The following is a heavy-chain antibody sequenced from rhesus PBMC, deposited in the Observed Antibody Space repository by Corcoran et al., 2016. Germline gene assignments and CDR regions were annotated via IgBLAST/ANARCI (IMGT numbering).Heavy chain of an antibody. CDR3: ARVKGRWSSGTSAFGY. J-gene: IGHJ4*01. V-gene: IGHV4-127*01. CDR2: IGGSSGST. CDR1: GYSLSWVYG. Sequence: QVQLQASGPALWMPPATLSLTCAFFGYSLSWVYGWSLIRQPPGKGREWIGFIGGSSGSTNYNTSLKSRVTISKETSKHQFSLKLSSVTAADTAVYYCARVKGRWSSGTSAFGYWGQGVLVTVSS. D-gene: IGHD6-13*01.